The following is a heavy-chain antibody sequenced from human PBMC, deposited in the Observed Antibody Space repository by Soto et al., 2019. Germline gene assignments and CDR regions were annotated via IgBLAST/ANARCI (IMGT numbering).Heavy chain of an antibody. CDR1: GFSLSTSGVG. CDR2: IYWDDDK. V-gene: IGHV2-5*02. Sequence: GSGPTLVNPTQTLTLTCTFSGFSLSTSGVGVGWIRQPPGKALEWLGIIYWDDDKRYSPSLKSRVTITKDTSKNQLVLTMTNVDPVDTATYYCAHLPWQHLWPRAPVVYWGQGTPVTVSS. CDR3: AHLPWQHLWPRAPVVY. J-gene: IGHJ4*02. D-gene: IGHD5-18*01.